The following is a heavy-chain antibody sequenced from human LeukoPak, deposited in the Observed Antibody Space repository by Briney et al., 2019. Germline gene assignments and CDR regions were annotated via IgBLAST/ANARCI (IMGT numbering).Heavy chain of an antibody. CDR3: ARDLAGADDY. D-gene: IGHD6-13*01. V-gene: IGHV3-74*01. CDR1: SFTFSKYW. J-gene: IGHJ4*02. Sequence: GGSLRLSCAASSFTFSKYWFHWVRQAPGKGLDWVSRIDTNGRTTDYADSVKGRFTISRDNAKNTLFLEMNSLRVEDTAVYYCARDLAGADDYWGQRTLVTVSS. CDR2: IDTNGRTT.